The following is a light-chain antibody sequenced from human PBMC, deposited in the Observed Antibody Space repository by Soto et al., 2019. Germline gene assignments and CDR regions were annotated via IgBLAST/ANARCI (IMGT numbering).Light chain of an antibody. Sequence: QSVLTQPPSVSGAPGQRVTISCAGGSSSIGAGYDVHWYQQLPGTAPKLLIYGNFNRPSGVPDRFSGSKSGTSAFLAITGLQAGDEADYYCQSYDSSLSGVVFGGGTKVTVL. CDR2: GNF. J-gene: IGLJ2*01. V-gene: IGLV1-40*01. CDR3: QSYDSSLSGVV. CDR1: SSSIGAGYD.